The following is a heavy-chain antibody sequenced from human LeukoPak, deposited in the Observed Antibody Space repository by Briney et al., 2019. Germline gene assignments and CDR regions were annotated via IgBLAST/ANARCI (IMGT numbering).Heavy chain of an antibody. Sequence: SGGSLRLSCAASGFTFSSYSMNWVRQAPGKGLEWVSSISSSSSYIYYADSVKSRFTISRDNAKNSLYLQMNSLRAEDTAVYYCARDPLSSTGAFDIWSQGTTVTVSS. D-gene: IGHD2-2*01. V-gene: IGHV3-21*01. CDR2: ISSSSSYI. CDR1: GFTFSSYS. CDR3: ARDPLSSTGAFDI. J-gene: IGHJ3*02.